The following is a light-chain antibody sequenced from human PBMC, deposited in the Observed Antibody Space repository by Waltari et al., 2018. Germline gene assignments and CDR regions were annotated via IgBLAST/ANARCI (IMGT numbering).Light chain of an antibody. V-gene: IGKV3-15*01. Sequence: EIVMTQSPATLSVSPGERATLYCRASQSISSNLAWYQQKSGQAPRLLIYGASTRATSIPARFSGSGSGTEFTLTISSLQSGDFAVYYCQHYNNWPPGRTFGQGTKVEIK. CDR1: QSISSN. J-gene: IGKJ1*01. CDR3: QHYNNWPPGRT. CDR2: GAS.